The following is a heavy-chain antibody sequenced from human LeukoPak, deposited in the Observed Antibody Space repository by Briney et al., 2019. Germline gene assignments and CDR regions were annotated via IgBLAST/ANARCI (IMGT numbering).Heavy chain of an antibody. Sequence: GGSLRLSCAASGFTFSSYSMNWVRQAPGKGLEWVSSISSSSSDMSYADSVKGRFTISRDNAKNSLFLQMNSLRAEDTAVYYCARGVVWSCRLNYYYYYMDVWGKGTTVTVSS. CDR3: ARGVVWSCRLNYYYYYMDV. J-gene: IGHJ6*03. D-gene: IGHD1-26*01. CDR2: ISSSSSDM. CDR1: GFTFSSYS. V-gene: IGHV3-21*01.